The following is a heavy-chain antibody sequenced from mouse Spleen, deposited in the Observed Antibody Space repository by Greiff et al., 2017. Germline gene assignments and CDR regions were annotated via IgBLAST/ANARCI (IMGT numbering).Heavy chain of an antibody. CDR2: IWSDGST. D-gene: IGHD1-1*02. V-gene: IGHV2-4-1*01. CDR1: GFSLTNYA. CDR3: ARKGGYYDGSYDAMDY. J-gene: IGHJ4*01. Sequence: VMLVESGPGLVAPSQSLSITCTVSGFSLTNYAVHWVRQSPGKGLEWLGVIWSDGSTDYNAAFISRLSISKDNSKSQVFFKMNSLQADDTAIYYCARKGGYYDGSYDAMDYWGQGTSVTVSS.